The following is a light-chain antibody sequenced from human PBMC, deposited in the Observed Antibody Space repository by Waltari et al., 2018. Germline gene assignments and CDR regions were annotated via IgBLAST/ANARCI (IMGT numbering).Light chain of an antibody. CDR1: QSVSSSY. Sequence: EIVLTQSPGTLSLSPGERATLSCRASQSVSSSYLAWYQQKPGQAPRLLIYGASSRATGIPDGFSGSGSGTDFTLTISRLEPEDFAVYYCQQRSNWPIVFGQGTRLEIK. CDR3: QQRSNWPIV. J-gene: IGKJ5*01. V-gene: IGKV3D-20*02. CDR2: GAS.